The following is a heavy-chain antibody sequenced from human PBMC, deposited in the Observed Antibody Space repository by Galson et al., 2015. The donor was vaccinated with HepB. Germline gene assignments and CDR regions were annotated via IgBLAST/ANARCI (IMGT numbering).Heavy chain of an antibody. CDR2: INWNSGSI. D-gene: IGHD5-18*01. J-gene: IGHJ4*02. CDR3: ARDDRYSFDY. Sequence: SLRLSCAASGFIFDDYAMHWVRQAPGKGLEWVSGINWNSGSIVYADSVKGRFTISRDDAKDSLDLQMNSLREDDSAVYFCARDDRYSFDYWGQGILVSVSS. CDR1: GFIFDDYA. V-gene: IGHV3-9*01.